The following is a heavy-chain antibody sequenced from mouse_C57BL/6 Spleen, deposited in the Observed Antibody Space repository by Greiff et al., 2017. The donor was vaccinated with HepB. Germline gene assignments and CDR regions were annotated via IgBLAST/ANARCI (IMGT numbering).Heavy chain of an antibody. J-gene: IGHJ1*03. Sequence: QVQLKESGPGLVQPSQSLSITCTVSGFSLTSYGVHWVRQSPGKGLEWLGVIWSGGSTDYNAAFISRLSISKDNSKSQVFFKMNSLQADDTAISYCARNRDYYGSSYGYFDVWGTGTTVTVSS. V-gene: IGHV2-2*01. CDR3: ARNRDYYGSSYGYFDV. CDR1: GFSLTSYG. CDR2: IWSGGST. D-gene: IGHD1-1*01.